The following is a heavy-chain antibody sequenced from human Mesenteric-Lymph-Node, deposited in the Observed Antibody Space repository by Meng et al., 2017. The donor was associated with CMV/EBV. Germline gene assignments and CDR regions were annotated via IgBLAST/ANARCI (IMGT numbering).Heavy chain of an antibody. CDR3: ARVHASRDDFWSYYYYGMDV. CDR2: IKQDESEK. J-gene: IGHJ6*02. V-gene: IGHV3-7*01. Sequence: GGSLRLSCKGSGYNFRSYWMSWVRQAPGKGLEWVANIKQDESEKYYVDSVKSRFTVSRDNAKNSLYLQMNSLRAEDTAIYYCARVHASRDDFWSYYYYGMDVWGQGTTVTVSS. CDR1: GYNFRSYW. D-gene: IGHD3-3*01.